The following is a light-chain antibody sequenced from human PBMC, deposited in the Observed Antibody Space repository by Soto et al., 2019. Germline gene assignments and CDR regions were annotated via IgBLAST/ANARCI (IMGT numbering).Light chain of an antibody. CDR3: KQYGTSPPYT. CDR1: QSLNSNY. Sequence: EIVLTQSPGTLSLSPGDRATLSCRASQSLNSNYLAWYQHKPGQAPRLLIYGASSRATGVSDRFMVSGSGTDFILTVSRLEPEDFAVYYCKQYGTSPPYTFGQGTKLEIK. CDR2: GAS. J-gene: IGKJ2*01. V-gene: IGKV3-20*01.